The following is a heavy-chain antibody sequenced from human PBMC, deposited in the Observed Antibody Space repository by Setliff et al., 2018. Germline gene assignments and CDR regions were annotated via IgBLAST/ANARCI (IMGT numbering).Heavy chain of an antibody. V-gene: IGHV4-59*01. J-gene: IGHJ3*02. CDR2: VGYNGNT. Sequence: NPSETLSLTCTVSGGPINNYHWNWIRQPPGKGLEWIGYVGYNGNTHYNPSLNSRVTMSVDTSKNQFSLKLTSVSAADTAVYYCARWGENSGRPDWRAFDIWGQGTMVTVSS. CDR1: GGPINNYH. D-gene: IGHD1-26*01. CDR3: ARWGENSGRPDWRAFDI.